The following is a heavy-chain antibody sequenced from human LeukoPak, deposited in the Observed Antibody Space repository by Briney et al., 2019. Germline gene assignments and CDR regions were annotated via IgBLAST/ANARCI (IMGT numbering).Heavy chain of an antibody. Sequence: ASVKVSCKASGYTLTSYDINWVRQATGQGLEWMGWMNPNSGNTGYAQKFQGRVTMTRSTSISTAYMELSSLRSEDTAVYYCARVYGDYVAADYWGQGTLVTVSS. CDR3: ARVYGDYVAADY. D-gene: IGHD4-17*01. CDR1: GYTLTSYD. V-gene: IGHV1-8*01. CDR2: MNPNSGNT. J-gene: IGHJ4*02.